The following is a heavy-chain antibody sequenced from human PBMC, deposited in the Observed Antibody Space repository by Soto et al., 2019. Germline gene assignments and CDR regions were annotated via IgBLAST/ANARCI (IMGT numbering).Heavy chain of an antibody. CDR2: IKSKTDGGTT. CDR3: TTDGRSYYDFWSGPGFPHDDY. V-gene: IGHV3-15*01. D-gene: IGHD3-3*01. J-gene: IGHJ4*02. CDR1: GFTFSNAW. Sequence: GESLKISCAASGFTFSNAWMSWVRQAPGKGLEWVGRIKSKTDGGTTDYAAPVKGRFTISRDDSKNTLYLQMNSLKTEDTTVYYCTTDGRSYYDFWSGPGFPHDDYWGQGTLVTVSS.